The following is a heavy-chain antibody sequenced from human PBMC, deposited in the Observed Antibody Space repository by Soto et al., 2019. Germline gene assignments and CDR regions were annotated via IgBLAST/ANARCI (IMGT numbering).Heavy chain of an antibody. Sequence: LRLSCAASGFTFSSYGMHWVRQAPGKGLEWVAVISYDGSNKYYADSVKGRFTISRDNSKNTLYLQMNSLRAEDTAVYYCAKDLTGYWGQGTLVTVSS. CDR1: GFTFSSYG. CDR2: ISYDGSNK. V-gene: IGHV3-30*18. CDR3: AKDLTGY. J-gene: IGHJ4*02.